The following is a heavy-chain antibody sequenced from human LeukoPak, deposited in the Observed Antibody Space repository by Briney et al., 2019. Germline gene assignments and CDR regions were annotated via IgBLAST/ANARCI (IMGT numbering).Heavy chain of an antibody. D-gene: IGHD5/OR15-5a*01. CDR2: IRSISYGGTT. V-gene: IGHV3-49*03. J-gene: IGHJ6*03. CDR3: TRSPYLHYYFYYMDV. Sequence: PGRSLRLSCTASGFTFGDYAMTWFRQAPGKGLEWVGLIRSISYGGTTEYAASVKGRFTISRDDSKSIAYLQMNSLKTEDTAVYYCTRSPYLHYYFYYMDVWGKGTTVTVSS. CDR1: GFTFGDYA.